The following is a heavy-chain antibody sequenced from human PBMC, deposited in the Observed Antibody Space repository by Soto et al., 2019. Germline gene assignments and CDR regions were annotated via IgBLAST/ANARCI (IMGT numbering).Heavy chain of an antibody. CDR2: INPNSGGT. Sequence: APVKVSCKASGYTFTGYYMHWVRQAPGQGLEWMGWINPNSGGTNYAQKFQGRVTMTRDTSISTAYMELSRLRSDDTAVYYCARDYYDSSGYYVPPTGYGMDVWGQGTTVTVSS. CDR3: ARDYYDSSGYYVPPTGYGMDV. J-gene: IGHJ6*02. CDR1: GYTFTGYY. D-gene: IGHD3-22*01. V-gene: IGHV1-2*02.